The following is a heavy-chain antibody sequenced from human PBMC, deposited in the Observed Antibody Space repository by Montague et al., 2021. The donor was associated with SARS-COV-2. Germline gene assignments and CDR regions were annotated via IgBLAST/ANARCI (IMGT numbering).Heavy chain of an antibody. CDR3: ARGQVTIFGVLIMLPAAGAVDV. CDR2: INDRGST. J-gene: IGHJ3*01. D-gene: IGHD3-3*01. CDR1: GGSFSGYY. Sequence: SETLSLTCAVYGGSFSGYYWTWIRQPPGKGLEWVGEINDRGSTNYNPSFESRLTMSVDTPKNQFSLRLKSVSAADTAVYYCARGQVTIFGVLIMLPAAGAVDVWGQGTTVTVSS. V-gene: IGHV4-34*01.